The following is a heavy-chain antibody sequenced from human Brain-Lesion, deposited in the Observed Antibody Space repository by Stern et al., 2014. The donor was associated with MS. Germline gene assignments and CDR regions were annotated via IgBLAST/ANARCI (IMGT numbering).Heavy chain of an antibody. D-gene: IGHD4-17*01. CDR3: ARGYGDAYYRGLDV. CDR1: GFSLSPHS. V-gene: IGHV3-21*01. J-gene: IGHJ6*02. CDR2: ISSTTTYI. Sequence: EVQLVESGGGLAKRGGSLRLSRAASGFSLSPHSVSWVRQAPGKWLEWAPSISSTTTYIYYVDSVKGRFTISRDNAKNSVFLQMNGLGADDTAVYYCARGYGDAYYRGLDVWGQGTTVTVSS.